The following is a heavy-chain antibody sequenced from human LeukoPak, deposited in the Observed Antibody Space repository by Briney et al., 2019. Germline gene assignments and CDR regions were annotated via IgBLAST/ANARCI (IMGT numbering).Heavy chain of an antibody. CDR1: GGTFSSYA. CDR3: ARRGYYDSSGYSDY. J-gene: IGHJ4*02. D-gene: IGHD3-22*01. V-gene: IGHV1-69*05. Sequence: SVKVSCKASGGTFSSYAISWVRQAPGQGLEWMGGIIPIFGTANYAQKFQGRVTITTDESTSTAYMELSSLRSEDTAVYYCARRGYYDSSGYSDYWGQGTLVTVSS. CDR2: IIPIFGTA.